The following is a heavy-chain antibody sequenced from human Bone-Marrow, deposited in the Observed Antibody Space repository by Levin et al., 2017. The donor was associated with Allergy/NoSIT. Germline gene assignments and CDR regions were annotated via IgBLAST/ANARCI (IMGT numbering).Heavy chain of an antibody. CDR2: IYYNGST. CDR3: DSVIIWNQYYLDV. J-gene: IGHJ6*02. Sequence: SETLSLTCTVSGGSISSNNYYWGWIRQPPGTGLEWIGSIYYNGSTYYNPSLKSRVTILVDTSKNQFSLKLNSATAADTAVYYCDSVIIWNQYYLDVWGQGTTVTVSS. V-gene: IGHV4-39*07. D-gene: IGHD2/OR15-2a*01. CDR1: GGSISSNNYY.